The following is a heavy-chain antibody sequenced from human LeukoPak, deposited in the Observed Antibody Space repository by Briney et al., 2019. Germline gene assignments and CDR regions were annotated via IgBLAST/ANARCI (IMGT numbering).Heavy chain of an antibody. CDR2: ISGSGSNT. CDR1: GFTFSSYA. CDR3: AKQRSEVVVAATNY. D-gene: IGHD2-15*01. Sequence: GGSLRLSCAASGFTFSSYAMSWVRQAPGKGLEWVSAISGSGSNTYYADSVKGRFTMSRDNSQNTLYLQVNSLRAEDTAVYYCAKQRSEVVVAATNYWGQGTLATVSS. V-gene: IGHV3-23*01. J-gene: IGHJ4*02.